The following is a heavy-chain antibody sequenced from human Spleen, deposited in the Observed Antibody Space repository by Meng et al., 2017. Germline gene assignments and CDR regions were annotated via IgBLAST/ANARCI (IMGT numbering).Heavy chain of an antibody. CDR2: INAGNGKT. V-gene: IGHV1-3*01. CDR3: SRQYYDFDY. CDR1: GYTFTSYA. D-gene: IGHD2/OR15-2a*01. Sequence: ASVKVSCKASGYTFTSYAMHWVRQAPGQRLEWMGWINAGNGKTKYSQKFQGRVTITRDTSASTAYMELSSLRSEDTAVYYCSRQYYDFDYWGQGTLVTVSS. J-gene: IGHJ4*02.